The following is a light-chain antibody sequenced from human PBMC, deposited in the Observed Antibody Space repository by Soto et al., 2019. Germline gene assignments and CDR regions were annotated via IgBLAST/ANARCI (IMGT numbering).Light chain of an antibody. V-gene: IGKV1-39*01. J-gene: IGKJ4*01. CDR2: AAS. CDR1: QSITSY. CDR3: QQSYSTPRLT. Sequence: DIQMTPSPSSLSASVGDRVSITCRASQSITSYLNWYQQKPGKAPKILIYAASNLQSGVPSRFSGSGSWTDYPHTISSLQPEDFATYYCQQSYSTPRLTFGGGTNVEIK.